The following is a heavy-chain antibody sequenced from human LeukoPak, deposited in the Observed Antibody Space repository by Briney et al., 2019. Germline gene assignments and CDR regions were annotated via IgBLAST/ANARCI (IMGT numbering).Heavy chain of an antibody. CDR1: GYSFISYG. Sequence: ASVKVSCKASGYSFISYGISWVRQAPGQGLEWMGWISTHSGNTNYAQKLQGRVTMTTDTSTSTAYMEMGSLKSDDTAVYYCARGGNRHWFDPWGQGTLVTVSS. J-gene: IGHJ5*02. D-gene: IGHD2/OR15-2a*01. CDR3: ARGGNRHWFDP. CDR2: ISTHSGNT. V-gene: IGHV1-18*01.